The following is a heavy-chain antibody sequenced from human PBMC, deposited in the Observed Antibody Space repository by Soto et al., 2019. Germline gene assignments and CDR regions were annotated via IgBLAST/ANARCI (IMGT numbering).Heavy chain of an antibody. CDR3: AKKGPRAARPNH. J-gene: IGHJ5*02. Sequence: QVQLVESGGGLVRPGGSLRLSCAASGFTFRDYDMSWIRQAPGKGLEWGSCISSSGTATYYAYSVKGRFTISRDNDKNSLYVEMNSLRVEDSAVYYCAKKGPRAARPNHWGQGTLVTVSS. CDR2: ISSSGTAT. D-gene: IGHD6-6*01. V-gene: IGHV3-11*01. CDR1: GFTFRDYD.